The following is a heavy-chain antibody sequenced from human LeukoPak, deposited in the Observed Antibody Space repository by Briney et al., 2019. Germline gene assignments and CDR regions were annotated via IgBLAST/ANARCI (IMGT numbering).Heavy chain of an antibody. D-gene: IGHD3-3*01. V-gene: IGHV3-43*01. CDR1: GFTFDDYT. CDR2: ITWDGGST. Sequence: PGGSLRLSCAASGFTFDDYTMHWVRQVPGKGLQWVSLITWDGGSTSYADSVKGRFTISRDNSKNSLYLQMNSLTTEDTALYYCAKEGGTYYDFLSGWSGWGQGTTVTVSS. CDR3: AKEGGTYYDFLSGWSG. J-gene: IGHJ6*02.